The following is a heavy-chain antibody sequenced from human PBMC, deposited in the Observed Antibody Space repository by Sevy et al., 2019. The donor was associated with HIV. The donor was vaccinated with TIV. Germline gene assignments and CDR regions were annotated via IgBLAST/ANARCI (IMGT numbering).Heavy chain of an antibody. J-gene: IGHJ6*02. Sequence: GGSLRLSCTASGFTFGDYAMSWVRQAPGKGLEWVGFIRSKAYGGTTEYAESVKGRFTISRDDSKSIAYLQMNSLKTEDTAVYYCTREYCSGGSCYYYGMDVWGQGTTVTVSS. CDR3: TREYCSGGSCYYYGMDV. CDR1: GFTFGDYA. V-gene: IGHV3-49*04. CDR2: IRSKAYGGTT. D-gene: IGHD2-15*01.